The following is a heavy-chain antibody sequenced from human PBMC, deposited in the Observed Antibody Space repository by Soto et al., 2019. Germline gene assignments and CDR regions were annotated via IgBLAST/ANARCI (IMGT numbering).Heavy chain of an antibody. V-gene: IGHV1-69*13. CDR1: GGTFSSYA. Sequence: SVKVSCKACGGTFSSYAISWVRQAPGQGLEWMGGIIPIFGTANYAQKFQGRVTITADESTSTAYMELSSLRSEDTAVYYCARDRGYYDSSGYYYYYGMDVWGQGTTVTVSS. CDR2: IIPIFGTA. D-gene: IGHD3-22*01. CDR3: ARDRGYYDSSGYYYYYGMDV. J-gene: IGHJ6*02.